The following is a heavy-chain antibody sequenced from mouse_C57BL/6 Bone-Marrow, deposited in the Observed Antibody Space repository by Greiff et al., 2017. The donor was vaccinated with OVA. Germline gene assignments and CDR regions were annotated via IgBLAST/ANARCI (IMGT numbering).Heavy chain of an antibody. CDR3: TSLIYYGNYEAMDY. CDR1: GFTFSSYA. D-gene: IGHD2-1*01. CDR2: ISSGGDYI. J-gene: IGHJ4*01. V-gene: IGHV5-9-1*02. Sequence: EVKLMESGEGLVKPGGSLKLSCAASGFTFSSYAMSWVRQTPEKRLEWVAYISSGGDYIYYADTVKGRFTISRDNARNTLYLQMSSLKSEDTAMYYCTSLIYYGNYEAMDYWGQGTSVTVSS.